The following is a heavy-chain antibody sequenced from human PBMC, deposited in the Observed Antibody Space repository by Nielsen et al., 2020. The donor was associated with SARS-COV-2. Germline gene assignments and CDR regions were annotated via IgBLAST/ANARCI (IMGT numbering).Heavy chain of an antibody. J-gene: IGHJ4*02. CDR3: ARDYYSNLDY. CDR2: IKHDGSEK. Sequence: GGSLRLSCAASGFTFSSYWMSWVRQAPGKGLEWVANIKHDGSEKYYVDSVKGRFTISRDNAKTSLYMQMNSLRADDTAVYYCARDYYSNLDYWGQGTLVTVSS. V-gene: IGHV3-7*03. D-gene: IGHD4-11*01. CDR1: GFTFSSYW.